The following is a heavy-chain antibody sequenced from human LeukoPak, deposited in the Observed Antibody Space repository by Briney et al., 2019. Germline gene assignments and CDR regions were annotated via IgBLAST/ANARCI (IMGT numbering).Heavy chain of an antibody. CDR1: GYTFTNYG. CDR2: ISPYNGKT. J-gene: IGHJ5*02. D-gene: IGHD3-3*01. Sequence: ASVKVSCRTSGYTFTNYGINWVRQAPGQGLEWMGWISPYNGKTEFAQKFQGRVTMTTDTSTTTVYMELRSLRSDDTAVYYCARDGRPYDFWSGYYTEYNWFDPWGQGALVTVSP. CDR3: ARDGRPYDFWSGYYTEYNWFDP. V-gene: IGHV1-18*01.